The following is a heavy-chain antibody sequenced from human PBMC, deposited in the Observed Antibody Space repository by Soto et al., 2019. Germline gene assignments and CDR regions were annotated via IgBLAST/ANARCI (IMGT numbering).Heavy chain of an antibody. D-gene: IGHD2-21*02. CDR2: IYYSGST. V-gene: IGHV4-59*08. Sequence: PSETLSLTCTVSGGSISTYYWNWIRQPPGKGLEWIGYIYYSGSTNHNPSLKSRVTMSVDTSKNQFSLNLSSVTAADTAVYYCARLQRGDATSVQWGQGIMVTVSS. J-gene: IGHJ4*02. CDR1: GGSISTYY. CDR3: ARLQRGDATSVQ.